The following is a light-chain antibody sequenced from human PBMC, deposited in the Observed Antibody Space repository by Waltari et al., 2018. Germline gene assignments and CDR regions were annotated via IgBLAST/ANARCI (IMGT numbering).Light chain of an antibody. J-gene: IGKJ2*01. V-gene: IGKV3-15*01. CDR1: QSVRSN. Sequence: EIVMTQSPATLSVSPGERATLSCRASQSVRSNLAWYQQKPGQAPRLLVYGASTRATGIPAMFSGSGSGTEFTLTISSLQSEDFAVYYCQQYNNWPYTFGQGTKLEIK. CDR2: GAS. CDR3: QQYNNWPYT.